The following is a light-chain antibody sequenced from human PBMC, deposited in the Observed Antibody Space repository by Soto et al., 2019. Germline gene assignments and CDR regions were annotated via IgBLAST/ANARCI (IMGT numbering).Light chain of an antibody. Sequence: ESVLTQSAGTLSLSPGERATLSCRASQSVSSNYLAWYQQKPGQAPRLLIFGASSRASGIPDRFSGSGSGTDFTLTIGRLEPEDFAVYYCQQYGRSPATFGQGTKVDIK. CDR1: QSVSSNY. CDR2: GAS. CDR3: QQYGRSPAT. J-gene: IGKJ1*01. V-gene: IGKV3-20*01.